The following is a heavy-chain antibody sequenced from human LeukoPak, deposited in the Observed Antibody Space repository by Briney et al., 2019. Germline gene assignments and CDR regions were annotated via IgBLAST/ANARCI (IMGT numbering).Heavy chain of an antibody. Sequence: SETLSLTCTVSGGSISSYYWRWIRQPPGKGLEWIGYIYYSGSTNYNPSLKSRVTISADTSKNQFSLKLSSVTAADTAVYYCARHYDPFDLWGRGTLVTVSS. CDR1: GGSISSYY. CDR2: IYYSGST. V-gene: IGHV4-59*08. J-gene: IGHJ2*01. CDR3: ARHYDPFDL. D-gene: IGHD3-16*01.